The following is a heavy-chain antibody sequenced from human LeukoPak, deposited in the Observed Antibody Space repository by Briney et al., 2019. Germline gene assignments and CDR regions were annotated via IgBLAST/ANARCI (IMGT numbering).Heavy chain of an antibody. J-gene: IGHJ6*02. D-gene: IGHD6-19*01. CDR3: ARSYSSDWYNPYGMDV. Sequence: GGSLRLSCAASGFTFSSYSMNWVRQAPGKGLGWVSYISSSSSTIYYADSVKGRFTISRDNAKNSLYLQMNSLRDEDTAAYYCARSYSSDWYNPYGMDVWGQGTTVTVSS. CDR1: GFTFSSYS. V-gene: IGHV3-48*02. CDR2: ISSSSSTI.